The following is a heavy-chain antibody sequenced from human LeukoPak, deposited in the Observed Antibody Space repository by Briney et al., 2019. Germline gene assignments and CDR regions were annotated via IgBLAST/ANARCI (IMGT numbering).Heavy chain of an antibody. CDR2: INHSGST. D-gene: IGHD2-2*01. Sequence: SETLSLTCAAYGGSFSGYYWSWIRQPPGKGLEWIGEINHSGSTNYNPSLKSRVTISVDTSKNQFSLKLSSVTAADTAVYYCARVKVPAASPFDYWGQGTMVAVSS. J-gene: IGHJ4*02. V-gene: IGHV4-34*01. CDR3: ARVKVPAASPFDY. CDR1: GGSFSGYY.